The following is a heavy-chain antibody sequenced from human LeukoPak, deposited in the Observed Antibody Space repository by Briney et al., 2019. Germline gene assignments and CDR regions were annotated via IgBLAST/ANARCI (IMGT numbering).Heavy chain of an antibody. CDR3: AKDGYYYDSSGYYSYFQH. CDR2: ISSSGGGA. D-gene: IGHD3-22*01. V-gene: IGHV3-23*01. CDR1: GFTFSSYA. J-gene: IGHJ1*01. Sequence: GGSLRLSCGASGFTFSSYAMSWVRQAPGKGLEWVSSISSSGGGAYYADAVKGRFTISRDNSKNTLFLQMNSLRAEDTAVYYCAKDGYYYDSSGYYSYFQHWGQGTLVTVSS.